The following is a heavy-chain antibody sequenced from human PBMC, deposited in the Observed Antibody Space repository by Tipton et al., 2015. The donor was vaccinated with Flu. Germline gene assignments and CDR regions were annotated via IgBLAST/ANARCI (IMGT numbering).Heavy chain of an antibody. CDR1: GFTFSSYS. CDR2: ISSSSSYI. D-gene: IGHD3-10*01. V-gene: IGHV3-21*01. CDR3: ARETGRYYYYGMDV. J-gene: IGHJ6*02. Sequence: GSLRLSCAASGFTFSSYSMNWVRQAPGKGLEWVSSISSSSSYIYYADSVKGRFTISRDNAKNSLYLQMNSLRAEDTAVYYCARETGRYYYYGMDVWGQGTTVTVSS.